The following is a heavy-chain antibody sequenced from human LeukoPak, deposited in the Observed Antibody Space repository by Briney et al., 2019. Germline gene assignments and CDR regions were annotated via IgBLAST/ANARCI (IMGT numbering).Heavy chain of an antibody. CDR2: VFTNGDT. V-gene: IGHV4-61*02. D-gene: IGHD6-19*01. CDR1: GDSLNSGNFY. Sequence: SETLSLTCRVSGDSLNSGNFYWTRIRQPAGKGLEWIGRVFTNGDTSYNPSLKSRVTIFLDSSQNHFSLRLSSVAATDTAVYYCARGRAGRLSASNWFDPWGHGTLVTVSS. J-gene: IGHJ5*02. CDR3: ARGRAGRLSASNWFDP.